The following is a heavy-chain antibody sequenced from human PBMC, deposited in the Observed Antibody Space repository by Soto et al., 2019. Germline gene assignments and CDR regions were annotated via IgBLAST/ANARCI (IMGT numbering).Heavy chain of an antibody. V-gene: IGHV3-30*18. J-gene: IGHJ6*03. D-gene: IGHD2-2*02. Sequence: GGSLRLSCAASGFTFSSYGMHWVRQAPGKGLEWVAVISYDGSNKYYADSVKGRFTISRDNSKNTLYLQMNSLRAEDTAVYYCAKGHCSSTSCYRATNQYYYYYMDVWGKGTTVTVSS. CDR3: AKGHCSSTSCYRATNQYYYYYMDV. CDR2: ISYDGSNK. CDR1: GFTFSSYG.